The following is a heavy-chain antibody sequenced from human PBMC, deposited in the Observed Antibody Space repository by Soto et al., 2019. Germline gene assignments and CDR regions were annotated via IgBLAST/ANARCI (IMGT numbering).Heavy chain of an antibody. D-gene: IGHD3-22*01. V-gene: IGHV3-30*18. CDR1: LFTFSSYG. CDR2: ISYDGSNK. Sequence: PVRALRHSCAASLFTFSSYGMHRVLQSPGKVLEWVAVISYDGSNKYYADSVKGRFTISRDNSKNTLYLQMNSLRAEDTAVYYCAKDMFYYDSSGYYWGQGTLVTVSS. J-gene: IGHJ4*02. CDR3: AKDMFYYDSSGYY.